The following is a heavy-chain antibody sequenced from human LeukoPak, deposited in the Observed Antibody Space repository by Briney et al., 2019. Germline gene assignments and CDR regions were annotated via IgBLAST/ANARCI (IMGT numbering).Heavy chain of an antibody. CDR2: INPSGGRT. CDR3: ARARDWNYGFDY. CDR1: GYTFTSYF. J-gene: IGHJ4*02. V-gene: IGHV1-46*01. D-gene: IGHD1-7*01. Sequence: ASVTVSCKASGYTFTSYFMHWVRQAPGQGLEWMGIINPSGGRTSYAQKFQGRVTMTRDMSTSPVYMELSSLRSEDTAVYYCARARDWNYGFDYWGQGTLVTVSS.